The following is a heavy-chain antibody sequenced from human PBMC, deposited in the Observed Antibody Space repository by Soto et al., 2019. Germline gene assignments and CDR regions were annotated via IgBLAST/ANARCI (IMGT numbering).Heavy chain of an antibody. CDR2: IYSDGKT. D-gene: IGHD3-3*02. J-gene: IGHJ1*01. V-gene: IGHV3-66*01. Sequence: PGGSLRLSCVASGFTVSSNFVSWVRQAPGKGLEWVSIIYSDGKTRYADSVKGRFTISRDNSKNTLYLQMDSLRAEDTAVYFCARASTVTNIFDVWSQGTLVTFSS. CDR1: GFTVSSNF. CDR3: ARASTVTNIFDV.